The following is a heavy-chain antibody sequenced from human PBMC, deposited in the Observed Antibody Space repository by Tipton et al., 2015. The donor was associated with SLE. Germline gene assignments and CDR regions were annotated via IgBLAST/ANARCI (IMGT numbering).Heavy chain of an antibody. CDR2: IYPGDSDN. CDR3: ARHFYDSRLGAFDI. J-gene: IGHJ3*02. CDR1: GYSFTSYW. Sequence: QLVQSGAEVKKPGESLKISCKGSGYSFTSYWIGWVRQMPGKGRAWMGIIYPGDSDNRYSPAFQGQVTISADKSITTAYLQGSSLKASDTAMYYCARHFYDSRLGAFDIWGQGTIITVSS. D-gene: IGHD3-22*01. V-gene: IGHV5-51*01.